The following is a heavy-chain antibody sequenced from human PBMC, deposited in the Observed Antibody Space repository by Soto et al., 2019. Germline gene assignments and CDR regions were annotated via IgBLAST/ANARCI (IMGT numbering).Heavy chain of an antibody. J-gene: IGHJ4*02. CDR2: IWYDGSNE. CDR1: GFTFSTYG. D-gene: IGHD2-8*02. CDR3: ARKPRANLVDY. V-gene: IGHV3-33*01. Sequence: GGSLRLSCAASGFTFSTYGMHWVRQAPGKGLEWVAVIWYDGSNEYYADSVKGRFTISRDNSKNTLYLQMNSLRADDTAVYYCARKPRANLVDYSGQGTLVTVSS.